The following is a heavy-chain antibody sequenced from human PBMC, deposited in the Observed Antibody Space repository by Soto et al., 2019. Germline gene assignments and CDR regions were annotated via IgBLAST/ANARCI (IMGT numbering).Heavy chain of an antibody. CDR1: GGTFSSYA. V-gene: IGHV1-69*05. CDR2: IVPIVDTS. Sequence: ASVKVSCKTPGGTFSSYAISWVRQAPGQGLEWMGGIVPIVDTSTYAQKFQGRVTMTRNTSISTAYMELSSLRSEDTAVYYCARGGILTGQYYFDYWGQGTLVTVSS. J-gene: IGHJ4*02. D-gene: IGHD3-9*01. CDR3: ARGGILTGQYYFDY.